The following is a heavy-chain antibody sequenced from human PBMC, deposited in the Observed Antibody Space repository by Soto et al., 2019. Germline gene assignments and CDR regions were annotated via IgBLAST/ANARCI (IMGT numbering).Heavy chain of an antibody. CDR1: GFTFSSYG. D-gene: IGHD3-10*01. CDR2: ISYDGSNK. CDR3: AKDRQRFGELLYDNWFDP. J-gene: IGHJ5*02. Sequence: GGSLRLSCAASGFTFSSYGMHWVRQAPGKGLEWVAVISYDGSNKYYADSVKGRFTISRDNSKNTLYLQMNSLGAEDTAVYYCAKDRQRFGELLYDNWFDPWGQGTLVTVSS. V-gene: IGHV3-30*18.